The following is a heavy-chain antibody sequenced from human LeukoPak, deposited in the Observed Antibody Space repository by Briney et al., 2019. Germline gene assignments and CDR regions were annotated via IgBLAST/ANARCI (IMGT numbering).Heavy chain of an antibody. CDR1: GFTFSSYG. CDR3: AKDRDYYDSSGYYRFDY. CDR2: IRYDGSNK. D-gene: IGHD3-22*01. J-gene: IGHJ4*02. V-gene: IGHV3-30*02. Sequence: GGSLRLSCAASGFTFSSYGMHWVRQAPGKGLEWVAFIRYDGSNKYYADSVKGRFTISRDNSKNTLYLQMNSLRAEDTAVYYCAKDRDYYDSSGYYRFDYWGQGTLVTVSS.